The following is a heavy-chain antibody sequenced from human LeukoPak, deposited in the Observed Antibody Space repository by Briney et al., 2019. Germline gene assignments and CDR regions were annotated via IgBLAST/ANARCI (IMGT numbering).Heavy chain of an antibody. CDR3: ARDMVNTAMVMGVVY. CDR1: GFTFTNYL. CDR2: ISYDGSIK. V-gene: IGHV3-30-3*01. D-gene: IGHD5-18*01. Sequence: PGGSLRLSCAASGFTFTNYLMHWVRQAPGKGLEWVALISYDGSIKYYADSVKGRFTISRDNSKNTLYLQMNSLRAEDTAVYYCARDMVNTAMVMGVVYWGRGTLVTVSS. J-gene: IGHJ4*02.